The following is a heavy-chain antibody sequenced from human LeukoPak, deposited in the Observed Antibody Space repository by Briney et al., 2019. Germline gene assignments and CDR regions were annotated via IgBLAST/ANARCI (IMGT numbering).Heavy chain of an antibody. CDR3: ARDRPGYYAFWSGSYTGIYYYYMDV. V-gene: IGHV3-7*01. Sequence: GGSLRLSCAASGFTFSSYWMSWVRQAPGKGLEWVANIKGDGGEEDYVDSVKGRFTISRDNAKNALFLQMNSLRGEDTAVYYCARDRPGYYAFWSGSYTGIYYYYMDVWGRGTTVTVSS. J-gene: IGHJ6*03. D-gene: IGHD3-3*01. CDR2: IKGDGGEE. CDR1: GFTFSSYW.